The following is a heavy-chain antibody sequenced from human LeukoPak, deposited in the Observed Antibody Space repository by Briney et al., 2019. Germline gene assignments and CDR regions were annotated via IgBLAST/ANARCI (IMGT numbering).Heavy chain of an antibody. V-gene: IGHV4-4*07. CDR2: IICSGST. CDR3: AWARGGFSGAYALDY. CDR1: GGPPNNYF. D-gene: IGHD2/OR15-2a*01. Sequence: ETLSLTCTVSGGPPNNYFGIWVRQPAGKGLEWIGHIICSGSTHYNPSLNNRVTISFVAHTGQHSLHLHSMTPADTAVYFCAWARGGFSGAYALDYWGQGTLVTVSS. J-gene: IGHJ4*02.